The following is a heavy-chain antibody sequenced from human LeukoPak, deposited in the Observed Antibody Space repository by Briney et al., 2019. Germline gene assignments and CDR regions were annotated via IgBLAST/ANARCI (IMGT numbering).Heavy chain of an antibody. CDR1: GGSISSSSYY. V-gene: IGHV4-39*01. CDR2: IYYSGST. Sequence: PSETLSLTCTVSGGSISSSSYYWGWIRQPPGKGLEWIGSIYYSGSTYYNPSLKSRVTISVDTSKNQFSLKLSSVTAADTAVYYCARHSSGSAYNWNDVFLPADHTNWFDPWGQGTLVTVSS. CDR3: ARHSSGSAYNWNDVFLPADHTNWFDP. J-gene: IGHJ5*02. D-gene: IGHD1-1*01.